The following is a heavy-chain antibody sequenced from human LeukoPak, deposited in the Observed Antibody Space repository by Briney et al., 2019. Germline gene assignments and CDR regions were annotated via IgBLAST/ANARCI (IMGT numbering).Heavy chain of an antibody. D-gene: IGHD2-15*01. V-gene: IGHV1-46*01. CDR3: ARLYCSGGSCYHFDY. CDR2: TNPSGGST. J-gene: IGHJ4*02. CDR1: GYTSTSYY. Sequence: ASVKVSCKASGYTSTSYYMHWVRQAPGQGLEWMGITNPSGGSTSYAQKFQGRVTMTRDTSTSTVYMELSSLRSEDTAVYYCARLYCSGGSCYHFDYWGQGTLVTVSS.